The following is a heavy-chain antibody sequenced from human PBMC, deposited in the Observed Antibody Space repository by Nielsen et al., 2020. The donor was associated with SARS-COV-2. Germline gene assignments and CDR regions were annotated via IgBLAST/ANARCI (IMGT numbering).Heavy chain of an antibody. CDR3: AKDRAIFMIYFTRGGPDY. CDR2: ISYEGSTQ. CDR1: GFSFNNYG. V-gene: IGHV3-30*18. D-gene: IGHD3/OR15-3a*01. Sequence: GESLKISCAASGFSFNNYGMHWVRQAPGKGLEWVAYISYEGSTQFYADSVKGRFTISRDFSKSKLYLQMNSLRPEDTATYYCAKDRAIFMIYFTRGGPDYWGQGTLVTVSS. J-gene: IGHJ4*02.